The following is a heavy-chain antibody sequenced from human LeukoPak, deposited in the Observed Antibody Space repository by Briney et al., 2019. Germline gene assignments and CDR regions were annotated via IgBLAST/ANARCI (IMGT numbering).Heavy chain of an antibody. CDR3: AKIIVGATTDDAFDI. V-gene: IGHV3-20*04. J-gene: IGHJ3*02. D-gene: IGHD1-26*01. CDR1: GFTFDDYG. Sequence: HGGSLRLSCAASGFTFDDYGMSWVRQAPGKGLEWVSGINWNGGSTGYADSVKGRFTISRDNAKNSLYLQMNSLRAEDTALYYCAKIIVGATTDDAFDIWGQGTMVTVSS. CDR2: INWNGGST.